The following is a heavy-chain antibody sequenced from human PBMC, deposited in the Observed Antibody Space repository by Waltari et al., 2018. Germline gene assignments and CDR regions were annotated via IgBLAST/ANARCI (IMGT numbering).Heavy chain of an antibody. CDR1: GDSISSNY. Sequence: QLQLQESGPGLVKPSETLSLTCAVSGDSISSNYWSWLRQPPWKGLEWIGRISTSSGTTDYNPSLKSRVTISTDTSKNQFSLKLTSVIAADTAVYYCARGGGGYNFRYFDYWGQGVLVTVSS. CDR2: ISTSSGTT. D-gene: IGHD1-1*01. J-gene: IGHJ4*02. CDR3: ARGGGGYNFRYFDY. V-gene: IGHV4-4*07.